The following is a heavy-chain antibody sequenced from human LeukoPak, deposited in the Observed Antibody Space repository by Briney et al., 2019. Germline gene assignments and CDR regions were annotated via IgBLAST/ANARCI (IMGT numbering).Heavy chain of an antibody. Sequence: GGSLRLSCAASGFTFSGSAMHWVRQASGKGLEWVGRIRSKANSYATAYAASVKGRFTISRDDSKNTAYLQMNSLKTEDTAVYYCTSPVSRGWELPQQEGTWGQGTLVTVSS. V-gene: IGHV3-73*01. D-gene: IGHD1-26*01. CDR1: GFTFSGSA. CDR3: TSPVSRGWELPQQEGT. J-gene: IGHJ4*02. CDR2: IRSKANSYAT.